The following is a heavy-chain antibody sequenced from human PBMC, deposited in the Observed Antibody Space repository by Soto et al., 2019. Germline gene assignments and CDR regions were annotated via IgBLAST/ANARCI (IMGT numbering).Heavy chain of an antibody. Sequence: EAQLLESGGGLVQPGGSLRLSCAASGFPFNNYAMSWVRQAQGKGLEWVSAIRGSEESTYYAQSVKGRFTISRDNSKNTLNLQLNSLRAEDTAVYYCAKSRSVEDGFDLWGQGTMVTVSS. CDR1: GFPFNNYA. V-gene: IGHV3-23*01. J-gene: IGHJ3*01. CDR2: IRGSEEST. CDR3: AKSRSVEDGFDL.